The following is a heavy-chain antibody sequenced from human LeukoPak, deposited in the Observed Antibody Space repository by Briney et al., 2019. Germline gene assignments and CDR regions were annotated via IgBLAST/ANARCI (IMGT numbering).Heavy chain of an antibody. CDR3: AKVYDSSGYYYTTNLYYFDY. V-gene: IGHV3-23*01. J-gene: IGHJ4*02. D-gene: IGHD3-22*01. CDR2: ISGSGGST. Sequence: GGSLRLSCAASGFTYNRCVMHWVRQAPGKGLEWVSAISGSGGSTYYADSVKGRFTISRDNSKNTLYLQMNSLRAEDTAVYYCAKVYDSSGYYYTTNLYYFDYWGQGTLVTVSS. CDR1: GFTYNRCV.